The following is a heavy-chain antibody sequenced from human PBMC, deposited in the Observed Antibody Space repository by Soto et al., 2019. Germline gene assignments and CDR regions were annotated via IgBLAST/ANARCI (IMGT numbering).Heavy chain of an antibody. D-gene: IGHD3-10*01. V-gene: IGHV3-21*02. J-gene: IGHJ6*03. CDR2: ISRGSRFL. Sequence: EVKLVESGGGLVKPGESLRLSCAASGFNFDVYSMNWVLQTPVKGLEWVSSISRGSRFLHYADSIKGRFTIARDDAESSLHLQIDSLRAEDTAVYFCARDFFGSGPDYYLDVWGTGTTVTVS. CDR3: ARDFFGSGPDYYLDV. CDR1: GFNFDVYS.